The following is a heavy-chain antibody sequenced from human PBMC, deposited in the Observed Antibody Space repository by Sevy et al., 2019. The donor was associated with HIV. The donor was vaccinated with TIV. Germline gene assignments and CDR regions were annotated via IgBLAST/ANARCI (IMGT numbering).Heavy chain of an antibody. V-gene: IGHV3-48*03. CDR1: GFIFSSYE. Sequence: GGSLRLSCAASGFIFSSYEMNWVRQAPGKGLEWISYISNSGSVLYYSDSVKGRFTISRDNAKNSLYLQMNSLRVEDTAVYYCARDLPPSATTVAHFDCWGQGTQVTVSS. CDR3: ARDLPPSATTVAHFDC. J-gene: IGHJ4*02. CDR2: ISNSGSVL. D-gene: IGHD4-17*01.